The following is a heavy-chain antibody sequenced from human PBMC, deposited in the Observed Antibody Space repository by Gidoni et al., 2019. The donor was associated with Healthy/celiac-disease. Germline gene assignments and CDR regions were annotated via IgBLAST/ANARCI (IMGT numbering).Heavy chain of an antibody. CDR2: ISSSSSYI. CDR3: ARVPRAAAAFYYYYYMDV. Sequence: EVQLVESGGGLVKPGGSLRLPCAASGFTFSSYSRNWVRQAPGKGLEWDSSISSSSSYIYYADSVKCRFTISRDNAKNSLYLQMNSLRAEDTAVYYCARVPRAAAAFYYYYYMDVWGKGTTVTVSS. CDR1: GFTFSSYS. V-gene: IGHV3-21*01. J-gene: IGHJ6*03. D-gene: IGHD6-13*01.